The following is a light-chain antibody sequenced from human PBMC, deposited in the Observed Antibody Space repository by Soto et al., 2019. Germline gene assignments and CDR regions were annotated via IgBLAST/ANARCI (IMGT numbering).Light chain of an antibody. V-gene: IGKV3-15*01. J-gene: IGKJ5*01. Sequence: EVVLTQSPVTLSLSPGERATLSCRASQSVSSNLAWYQQKPGQAPRLLIYDASTRATGIPARFSGSGSGTEFTLTISSLQSEDFAVYYCQQSNNWPWTFGQGTRLEIK. CDR1: QSVSSN. CDR2: DAS. CDR3: QQSNNWPWT.